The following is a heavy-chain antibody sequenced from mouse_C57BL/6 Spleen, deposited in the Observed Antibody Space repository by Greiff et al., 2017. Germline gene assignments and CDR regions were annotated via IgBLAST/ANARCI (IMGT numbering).Heavy chain of an antibody. J-gene: IGHJ2*01. Sequence: DVQLQESGAELVKPGASVKLSCTASGFNIQDYYMYWVKQRTEQGLEWIGRIDPEDGETKYAPKFQGKAPITADTSSNTAYLPLSRLTAEDTAVYYCARGYYYGSSYRVDYWGQGTTLAVSS. D-gene: IGHD1-1*01. CDR3: ARGYYYGSSYRVDY. CDR1: GFNIQDYY. V-gene: IGHV14-2*01. CDR2: IDPEDGET.